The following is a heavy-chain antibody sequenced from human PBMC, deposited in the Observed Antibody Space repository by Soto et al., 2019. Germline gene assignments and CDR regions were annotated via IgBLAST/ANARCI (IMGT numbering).Heavy chain of an antibody. CDR3: APGPGRRAGRLFDP. J-gene: IGHJ5*02. CDR1: GGSISSSSYY. D-gene: IGHD3-10*01. CDR2: NYDSGST. Sequence: QLQLQESGPGLVKPSETLSLTCTVSGGSISSSSYYWGWIRQPPGKGLEWSGSNYDSGSTYYNPSLKSRGTISVDTSKNQFPLKLSSVSAAATAVYDCAPGPGRRAGRLFDPLGQGTLVTVSS. V-gene: IGHV4-39*01.